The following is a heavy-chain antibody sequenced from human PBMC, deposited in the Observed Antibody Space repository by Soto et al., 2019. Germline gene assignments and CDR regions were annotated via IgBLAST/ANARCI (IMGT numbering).Heavy chain of an antibody. V-gene: IGHV1-46*01. Sequence: ASVKVSCKASGYTFTRYYMHWVRQAPAQGLEWMGIINPSGGSTSYAQKFQGRVTMTRDTSTSTVYMELSSLRSEDTAVYYCARGPQGQEPFTRSGWFDPWGQGTLVTVSS. D-gene: IGHD1-26*01. CDR3: ARGPQGQEPFTRSGWFDP. CDR1: GYTFTRYY. CDR2: INPSGGST. J-gene: IGHJ5*02.